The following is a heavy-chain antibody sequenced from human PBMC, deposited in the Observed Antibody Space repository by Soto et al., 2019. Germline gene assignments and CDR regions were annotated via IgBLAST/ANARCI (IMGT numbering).Heavy chain of an antibody. CDR3: TTGYCTNGVCWEYYFDY. D-gene: IGHD2-8*01. J-gene: IGHJ4*02. CDR2: IKSKTDGGTT. V-gene: IGHV3-15*07. Sequence: GGSLRLSCAASGFTFSNAWMNWVRQAPGKGLEWVGRIKSKTDGGTTDYAAPVKGRFTISRDDSKNTLYLQMNSLKTEDTAVYYCTTGYCTNGVCWEYYFDYWGQGTLVTVSS. CDR1: GFTFSNAW.